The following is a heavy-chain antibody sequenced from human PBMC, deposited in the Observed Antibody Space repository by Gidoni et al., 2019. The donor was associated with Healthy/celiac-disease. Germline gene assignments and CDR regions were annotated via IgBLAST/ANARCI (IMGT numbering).Heavy chain of an antibody. V-gene: IGHV3-66*01. CDR2: ISSGGST. CDR3: ASGIVGAKSLDY. Sequence: EGQQVESGGGLVQPGGSRRLAGAAAGFTVSSNYMSWVRQAPGKGLAWVSVISSGGSTYSADSVMGRFTISRDNSKNTLYLQLNSLRAEDTAVYSCASGIVGAKSLDYWGQGTLVTVSS. J-gene: IGHJ4*02. D-gene: IGHD1-26*01. CDR1: GFTVSSNY.